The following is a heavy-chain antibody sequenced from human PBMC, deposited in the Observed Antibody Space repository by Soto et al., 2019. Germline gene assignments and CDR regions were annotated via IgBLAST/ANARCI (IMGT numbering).Heavy chain of an antibody. Sequence: ASVKVSCKASGYSFTDYHIHWVRQAPGQGLEWLGRINPKSGGTSTAQKFQGWVTMTTDTSISTASMELTRLTSDDTAIYYCARGDSTDCSNGVCSFFYNHDMGVWGQGTTVTVSS. CDR2: INPKSGGT. V-gene: IGHV1-2*04. J-gene: IGHJ6*02. CDR3: ARGDSTDCSNGVCSFFYNHDMGV. D-gene: IGHD2-8*01. CDR1: GYSFTDYH.